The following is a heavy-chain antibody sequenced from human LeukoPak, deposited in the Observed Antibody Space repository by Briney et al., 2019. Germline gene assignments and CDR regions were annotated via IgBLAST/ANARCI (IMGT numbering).Heavy chain of an antibody. V-gene: IGHV3-9*01. Sequence: GRSLRLSCEASGFIFDDYAMHWVRQAPGKGLEWVSGITWNSNTRVYADSVKGRFTISRDNARNSLYLQMNSLKTEDTAVHYCTTDPTVWAWGQGTLVTVSS. D-gene: IGHD1-14*01. CDR1: GFIFDDYA. J-gene: IGHJ4*02. CDR3: TTDPTVWA. CDR2: ITWNSNTR.